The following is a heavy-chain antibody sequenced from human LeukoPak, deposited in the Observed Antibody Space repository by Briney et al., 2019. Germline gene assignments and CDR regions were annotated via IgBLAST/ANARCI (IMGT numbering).Heavy chain of an antibody. D-gene: IGHD6-13*01. Sequence: SETLSLTCTVSGGSISSYYWSWIRQPPGKGLEWIGYIYYSGSTNYNPSLKSRVTISVDTSKNQFSLKLSSVTAADTAVYYCARGGAAATKGMDVWGQGTTVTVSS. CDR3: ARGGAAATKGMDV. V-gene: IGHV4-59*01. CDR1: GGSISSYY. CDR2: IYYSGST. J-gene: IGHJ6*02.